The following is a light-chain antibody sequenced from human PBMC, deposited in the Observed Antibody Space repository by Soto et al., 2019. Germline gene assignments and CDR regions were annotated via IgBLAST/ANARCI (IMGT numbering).Light chain of an antibody. J-gene: IGKJ4*01. CDR3: HQYNTWPLT. Sequence: DIVMTQSPDSLAVSLGERATINCKSSQSVLYSSNNKNYLAWYQQKPGQPPKLLIYWASTRESGVPDRFSGSGSGTEFTLTISSLQFEDFAVYYCHQYNTWPLTFGGGTKVDIK. CDR2: WAS. CDR1: QSVLYSSNNKNY. V-gene: IGKV4-1*01.